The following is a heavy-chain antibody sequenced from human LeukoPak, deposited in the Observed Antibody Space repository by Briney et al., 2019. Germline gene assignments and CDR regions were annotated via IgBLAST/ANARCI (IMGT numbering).Heavy chain of an antibody. CDR1: GFTFSSYS. J-gene: IGHJ2*01. Sequence: PGGSLRLSCAASGFTFSSYSMNWVRQAPGKGLEWVSYISSSSSTIYYADSVKGRFTISRDNAKNSLYLQMNSLRAEDTAVYYCARWYSVGWNYYFDLWGRGTLVTVSS. V-gene: IGHV3-48*04. D-gene: IGHD1-7*01. CDR3: ARWYSVGWNYYFDL. CDR2: ISSSSSTI.